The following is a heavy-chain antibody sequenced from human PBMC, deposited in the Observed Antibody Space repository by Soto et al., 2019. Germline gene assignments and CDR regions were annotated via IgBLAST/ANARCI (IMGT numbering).Heavy chain of an antibody. V-gene: IGHV1-18*01. CDR3: ARVSYSNYPYYYYYYMDV. CDR2: ISAYNGNT. CDR1: GYTFTSYG. D-gene: IGHD4-4*01. Sequence: ASVKVSCKASGYTFTSYGISWVRQAPGQGLEWMGWISAYNGNTNYAQKLQGRVTMTTDTSTSTAYMELRSLRSDDTAVYYCARVSYSNYPYYYYYYMDVWGKGTTVTVSS. J-gene: IGHJ6*03.